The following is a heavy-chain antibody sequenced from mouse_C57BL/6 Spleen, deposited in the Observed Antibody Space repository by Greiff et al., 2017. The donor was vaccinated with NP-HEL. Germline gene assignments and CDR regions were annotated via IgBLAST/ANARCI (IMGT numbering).Heavy chain of an antibody. Sequence: DVKLQESGPGMVKPSQSLSLTCTVTGYSITSGYDWHWIRHFPGNKLEWMGYISYSGSTNYNPSLKSRISITHDTSKNHFFLKLNSVTTEDTATYYCARDLNYGSSSSFAYWGQGTLVTVS. J-gene: IGHJ3*01. V-gene: IGHV3-1*01. CDR2: ISYSGST. CDR3: ARDLNYGSSSSFAY. D-gene: IGHD1-1*01. CDR1: GYSITSGYD.